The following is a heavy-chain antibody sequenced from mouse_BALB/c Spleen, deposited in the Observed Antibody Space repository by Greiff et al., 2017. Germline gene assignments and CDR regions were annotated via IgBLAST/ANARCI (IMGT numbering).Heavy chain of an antibody. CDR1: GFNIKDTY. D-gene: IGHD2-12*01. Sequence: EVHLVESGAELVKPGASVKLSCTASGFNIKDTYMHWVKQRPEQGLEWIGRIDPANGNTKYDPKFQGKATITADTSSNTAYLQLSSLTSEDTAVYYCAALRSYAMDYWGQGTSVTVSS. CDR2: IDPANGNT. CDR3: AALRSYAMDY. J-gene: IGHJ4*01. V-gene: IGHV14-3*02.